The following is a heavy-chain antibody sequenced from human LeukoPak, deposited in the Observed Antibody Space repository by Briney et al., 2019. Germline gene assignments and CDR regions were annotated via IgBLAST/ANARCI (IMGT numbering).Heavy chain of an antibody. Sequence: GGSLRLSCAASGFTFSDYYMSWIRQAPGKGLEWVSYISSSGSTIYYADSVKGRFTISRDTSKNTLYLQMNSLRAEDTAVYYCAKIPSRVVVTTTPWGQGTLVTVSS. V-gene: IGHV3-11*01. CDR1: GFTFSDYY. CDR3: AKIPSRVVVTTTP. D-gene: IGHD2-21*02. CDR2: ISSSGSTI. J-gene: IGHJ5*02.